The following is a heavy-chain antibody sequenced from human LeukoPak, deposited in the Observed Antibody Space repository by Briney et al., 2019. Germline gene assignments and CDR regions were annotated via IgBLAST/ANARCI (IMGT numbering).Heavy chain of an antibody. CDR3: AREVAPMYYYYMDV. V-gene: IGHV4-61*02. J-gene: IGHJ6*03. CDR2: IYTSGST. Sequence: PSQTLSLTCTVSGGSISSGSYYWSWIRQPAGKGLEWIGRIYTSGSTNYNPSLKSRVTISVDTSKNQFSLKLSSVTAADTAVYYCAREVAPMYYYYMDVWGKGTTVTVSS. CDR1: GGSISSGSYY.